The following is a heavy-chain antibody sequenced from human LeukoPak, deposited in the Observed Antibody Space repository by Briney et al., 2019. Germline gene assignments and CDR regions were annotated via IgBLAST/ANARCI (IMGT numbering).Heavy chain of an antibody. V-gene: IGHV4-59*01. D-gene: IGHD5-18*01. J-gene: IGHJ4*02. CDR2: IDYSGST. CDR3: ARGASGYSYG. Sequence: SETLSLTCTVSGGSISTYYWSWIRQPPGKGLEWIAYIDYSGSTNYNPSLKSRVTISIDTSKNQFSLNLSSVTAADTAVYYCARGASGYSYGWGQGTLVTVSS. CDR1: GGSISTYY.